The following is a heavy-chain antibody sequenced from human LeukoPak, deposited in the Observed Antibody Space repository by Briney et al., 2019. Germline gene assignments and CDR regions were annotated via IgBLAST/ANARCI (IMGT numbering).Heavy chain of an antibody. CDR1: GFTFSSYA. J-gene: IGHJ6*02. Sequence: GRSLRLSCAASGFTFSSYAMSWVRQAPGKGLEWVSAISGSGGSTYYADSVKGRFTISRDNSKNTLYLQMNSLRAEDTAVYYCAKARSSWTRDYYYYGMDVWGQGTTVTVSS. D-gene: IGHD6-13*01. CDR2: ISGSGGST. V-gene: IGHV3-23*01. CDR3: AKARSSWTRDYYYYGMDV.